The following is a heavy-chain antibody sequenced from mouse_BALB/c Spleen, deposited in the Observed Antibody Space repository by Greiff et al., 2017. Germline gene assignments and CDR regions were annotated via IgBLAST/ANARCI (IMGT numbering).Heavy chain of an antibody. Sequence: VQLQQSGAELVKPGASVKLSCTASGFNIKDTYMHWVKQRPEQGLEWIGRIDPANGNTKYDPKFQGKATITADTSSNTAYLQLSSLTSEDTAVYYCARSLYVPWFAYWGQGTLVTVSA. D-gene: IGHD1-1*01. J-gene: IGHJ3*01. V-gene: IGHV14-3*02. CDR3: ARSLYVPWFAY. CDR2: IDPANGNT. CDR1: GFNIKDTY.